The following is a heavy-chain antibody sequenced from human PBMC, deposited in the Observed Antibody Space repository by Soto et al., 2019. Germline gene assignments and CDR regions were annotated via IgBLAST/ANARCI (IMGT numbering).Heavy chain of an antibody. Sequence: SVKVSCKASGVTFTRQDMRWVRQAPGQGLEWMGGIIPIFGTPQYAEKFQDRVTTTADESTSTAYMELNSLTSEDTAVYYCATNEGRDGYSFDYWGQRTLVIVSS. J-gene: IGHJ4*02. CDR3: ATNEGRDGYSFDY. D-gene: IGHD5-12*01. V-gene: IGHV1-69*13. CDR1: GVTFTRQD. CDR2: IIPIFGTP.